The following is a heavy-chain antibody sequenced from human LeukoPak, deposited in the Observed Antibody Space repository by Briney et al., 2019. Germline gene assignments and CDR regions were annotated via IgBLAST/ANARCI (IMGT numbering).Heavy chain of an antibody. V-gene: IGHV3-48*01. Sequence: PGGSLRLSCAASGFTFNTYTMNWVRQAPGKGLEWISYISRSSSDIFYADSVKGRFTVSRDNAKNSLSLQMNSLRVEDTAVYYCARDYATGALSFDCRGQGTLVTVSS. D-gene: IGHD7-27*01. CDR1: GFTFNTYT. CDR3: ARDYATGALSFDC. J-gene: IGHJ4*02. CDR2: ISRSSSDI.